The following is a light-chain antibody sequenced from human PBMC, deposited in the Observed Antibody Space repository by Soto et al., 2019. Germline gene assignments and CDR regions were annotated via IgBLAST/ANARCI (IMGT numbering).Light chain of an antibody. CDR2: DGT. CDR1: SNDFGTYYF. J-gene: IGLJ2*01. V-gene: IGLV2-23*01. Sequence: QSVLTQPASVSGSPGQSITISCTRTSNDFGTYYFVSWYQQHQDKAPKLIIYDGTERPSGVSNRFSGSKSGNTASLTISGLQAEDEAHYYCCSYATYNMILGGGTKLTVL. CDR3: CSYATYNMI.